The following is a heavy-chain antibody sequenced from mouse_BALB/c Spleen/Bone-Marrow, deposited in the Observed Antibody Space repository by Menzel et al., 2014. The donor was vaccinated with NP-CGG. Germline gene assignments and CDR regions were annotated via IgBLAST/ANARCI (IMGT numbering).Heavy chain of an antibody. CDR2: INPYNGDT. Sequence: EVKLLESGPELVKPGASVKISCKASGYSFTGYFMNWVMQSHGKSLEWIGRINPYNGDTFYNQKFKGKATLTVDKSSSTAHMELRSLASEDSAVYYRARVTTDWYFDVWGAGTTVTVSS. V-gene: IGHV1-20*02. J-gene: IGHJ1*01. CDR1: GYSFTGYF. CDR3: ARVTTDWYFDV. D-gene: IGHD1-1*01.